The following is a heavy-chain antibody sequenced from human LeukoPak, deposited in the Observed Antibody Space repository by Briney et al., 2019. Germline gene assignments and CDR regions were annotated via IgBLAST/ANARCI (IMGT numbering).Heavy chain of an antibody. CDR3: ARDREPYCTGGTCYSTGDY. Sequence: GGSLRLSCAVSGFTFSSCSMNWVRQAPGKGLEWVSSISSSGSYIYYADSVKGRFTISRDIAKNSLYLQMNSLRAEDTAVYYCARDREPYCTGGTCYSTGDYWGQGTLVTVSS. J-gene: IGHJ4*02. V-gene: IGHV3-21*06. D-gene: IGHD2-15*01. CDR2: ISSSGSYI. CDR1: GFTFSSCS.